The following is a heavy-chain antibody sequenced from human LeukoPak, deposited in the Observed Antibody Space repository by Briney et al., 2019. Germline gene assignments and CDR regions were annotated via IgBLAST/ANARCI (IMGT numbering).Heavy chain of an antibody. D-gene: IGHD3-3*01. CDR2: IYIDGTT. Sequence: PSQTLSLTCTVSGDSLSSGSFYWTWIRQPAGKGLEWIGRIYIDGTTNYNPSLKSRVTMSLDTSKNNFSLKLTSVTAADTAIYYCARDLSIFGVIAYEDWGQGILVTVSS. CDR1: GDSLSSGSFY. CDR3: ARDLSIFGVIAYED. J-gene: IGHJ4*02. V-gene: IGHV4-61*02.